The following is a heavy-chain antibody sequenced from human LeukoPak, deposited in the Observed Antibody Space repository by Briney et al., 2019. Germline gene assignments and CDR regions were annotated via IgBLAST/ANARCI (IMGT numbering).Heavy chain of an antibody. Sequence: SLRLSRAAPLLTFSSYKTNWLRQAPSKGLDSVSSISRSSSYIYYADSVKGRFTISRHNPKSSLYLQMNTLRAHDTAMHSCARDPPPRNDEQPYYYATSGYSNFDYWGQGTLVTVSS. D-gene: IGHD3-22*01. J-gene: IGHJ4*02. CDR2: ISRSSSYI. CDR1: LLTFSSYK. CDR3: ARDPPPRNDEQPYYYATSGYSNFDY. V-gene: IGHV3-21*01.